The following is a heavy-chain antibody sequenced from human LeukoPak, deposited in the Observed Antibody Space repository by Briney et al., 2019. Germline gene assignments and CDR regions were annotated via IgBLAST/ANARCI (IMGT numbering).Heavy chain of an antibody. CDR2: ISSSSSYI. J-gene: IGHJ4*02. D-gene: IGHD2-2*01. CDR3: ARAGYCSSTSCHPGGSWQFDY. V-gene: IGHV3-21*01. CDR1: GFTFSSYS. Sequence: GGSLRLSCAASGFTFSSYSMNWVRQAPGKGLEWVSSISSSSSYIYYADSVKGRFTISRDNAKNSLYLQMNSLRAEDTAVYYCARAGYCSSTSCHPGGSWQFDYWGQGTLVTVSS.